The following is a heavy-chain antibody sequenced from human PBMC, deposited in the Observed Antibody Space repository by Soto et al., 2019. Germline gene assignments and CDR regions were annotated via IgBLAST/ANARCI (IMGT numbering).Heavy chain of an antibody. J-gene: IGHJ4*02. CDR2: IYHSGRT. V-gene: IGHV4-30-2*01. D-gene: IGHD6-6*01. CDR3: AGGIAARPLGY. Sequence: QLQLQESGSGLVKPSQTLSLTCAVSGGSISSGGSSWSWIRQPPGKGLEWMGYIYHSGRTYFNRSFKRRVPISVDRSKNQFSLKLSSVTAADTAVYYCAGGIAARPLGYWGQGTLVTVSS. CDR1: GGSISSGGSS.